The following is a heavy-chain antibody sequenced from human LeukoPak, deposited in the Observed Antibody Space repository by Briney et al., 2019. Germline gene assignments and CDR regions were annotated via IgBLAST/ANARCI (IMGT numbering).Heavy chain of an antibody. V-gene: IGHV3-48*04. CDR3: ARAGSYYAVYYFDY. D-gene: IGHD1-26*01. J-gene: IGHJ4*02. CDR1: GFTFSSYG. CDR2: ISSSGSTI. Sequence: GGSLRLSCAASGFTFSSYGMTWVRQAPGKGLEWVSYISSSGSTIYYADSVKGRFTISRDNAKNSLYLQMNSLRAEDTAVYYCARAGSYYAVYYFDYWGQGTLVTVSS.